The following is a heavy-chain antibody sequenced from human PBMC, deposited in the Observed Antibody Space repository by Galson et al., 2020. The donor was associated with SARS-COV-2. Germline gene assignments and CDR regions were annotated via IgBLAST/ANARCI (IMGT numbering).Heavy chain of an antibody. V-gene: IGHV4-4*02. CDR1: GDSITSHNW. J-gene: IGHJ3*02. CDR3: ARVGPTAGAFYAFDI. CDR2: IHHRGVT. Sequence: SETLSLTCAVSGDSITSHNWWTWVRQYPGRGLEGIGEIHHRGVTHYIPSLKSRVSISVDKAQNQFSLNVISVTAADTAIYFCARVGPTAGAFYAFDIWGQGTMVTVSS. D-gene: IGHD6-13*01.